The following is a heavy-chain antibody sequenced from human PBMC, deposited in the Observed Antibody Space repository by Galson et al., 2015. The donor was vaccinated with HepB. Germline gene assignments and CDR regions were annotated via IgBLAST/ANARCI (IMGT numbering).Heavy chain of an antibody. CDR2: ISGSGGST. Sequence: LRLSCAASGFTFSSYAMSWVRQAPGKGLEWVSAISGSGGSTYYAASVKGRFTISRDNSKNTLYLQMNSLRAEDTAVYYCEKDRYGSGSYGAFDIWGQGTMVTVSS. D-gene: IGHD3-10*01. CDR3: EKDRYGSGSYGAFDI. CDR1: GFTFSSYA. V-gene: IGHV3-23*01. J-gene: IGHJ3*02.